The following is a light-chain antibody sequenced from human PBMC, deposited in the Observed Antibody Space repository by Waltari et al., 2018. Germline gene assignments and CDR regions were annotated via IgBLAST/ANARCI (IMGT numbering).Light chain of an antibody. Sequence: SSELTQDPAVSVALGQTVRITCPGDSLRKYYAGWYQHNPGQAPTLTISGKNNRPSGIPERFSSSNSGNTASLTVSGAQPEDDAEYYCSARDTSDDHLVVFGGGTRLTVL. CDR1: SLRKYY. CDR2: GKN. V-gene: IGLV3-19*01. CDR3: SARDTSDDHLVV. J-gene: IGLJ2*01.